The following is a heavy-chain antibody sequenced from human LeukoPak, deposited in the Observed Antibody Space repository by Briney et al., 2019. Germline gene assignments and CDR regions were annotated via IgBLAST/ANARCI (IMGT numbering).Heavy chain of an antibody. J-gene: IGHJ6*03. CDR1: GGSISSYY. Sequence: SETLSLTCTVSGGSISSYYWSWIRQPAGKGLEWIGRIYTSGSTNYNPSLKSRVTMSVDTSKNQFSLKLSSVTAADTAVYYCARDDGLRYFDWLSSRYYYYYMDVWGKGTTVTISS. CDR3: ARDDGLRYFDWLSSRYYYYYMDV. CDR2: IYTSGST. D-gene: IGHD3-9*01. V-gene: IGHV4-4*07.